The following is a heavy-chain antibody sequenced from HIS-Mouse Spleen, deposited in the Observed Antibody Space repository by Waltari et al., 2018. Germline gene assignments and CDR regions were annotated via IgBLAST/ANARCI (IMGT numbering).Heavy chain of an antibody. D-gene: IGHD6-19*01. CDR2: INPNGSGT. CDR3: ARDSIAVMDV. J-gene: IGHJ6*02. V-gene: IGHV1-2*02. Sequence: QVQLVQSGAEVKKPGASVKVSCKASGYTFTGYYMHWVRQAPGQRLEWMGWINPNGSGTKYAQTLKGRVPMTRDKSISTAYMELSRLRSDDTAVYYCARDSIAVMDVWGQGTTVTVSS. CDR1: GYTFTGYY.